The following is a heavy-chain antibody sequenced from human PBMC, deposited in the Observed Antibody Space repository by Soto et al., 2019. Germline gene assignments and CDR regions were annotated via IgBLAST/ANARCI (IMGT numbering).Heavy chain of an antibody. V-gene: IGHV3-74*01. D-gene: IGHD5-18*01. CDR2: IQSDGSTT. Sequence: PGGSLRLCFVACGFTFSSQWMHWVRQAPGQGLEWVSRIQSDGSTTHYADSVKGRFTISRDNAKNTLHLQMNSLRADDTAVYYCAGAVLGYAYYYAMDVWRQGTTVTVSS. CDR3: AGAVLGYAYYYAMDV. J-gene: IGHJ6*02. CDR1: GFTFSSQW.